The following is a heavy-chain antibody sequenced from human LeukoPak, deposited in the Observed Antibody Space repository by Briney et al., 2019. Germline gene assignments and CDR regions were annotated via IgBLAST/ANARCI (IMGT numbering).Heavy chain of an antibody. V-gene: IGHV3-9*01. CDR2: ISWNSGSI. CDR1: GFTFDDYA. CDR3: AKDIFTGIAAAGIFDY. J-gene: IGHJ4*02. Sequence: GGSLRLSCAASGFTFDDYAMHWVRQAPGKGLEWVSGISWNSGSIGYADSVKCRFTISRDNAKNSLYLQMNSLRAEDTALYYCAKDIFTGIAAAGIFDYWGQGTLVTVSS. D-gene: IGHD6-13*01.